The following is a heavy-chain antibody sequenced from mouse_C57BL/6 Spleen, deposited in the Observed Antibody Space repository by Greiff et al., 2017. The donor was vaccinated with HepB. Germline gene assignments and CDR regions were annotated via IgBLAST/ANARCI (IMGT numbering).Heavy chain of an antibody. V-gene: IGHV2-9-1*01. CDR3: ARNCPYYYGSSYWYFDV. J-gene: IGHJ1*03. Sequence: VKLQESGPGLVAPSQRLSITCTVSGFSLTSYAISWVRQPPGKGLEWLGVIWTGGGTNYNSALKSRLSISKDNSKSQVFLKMNSLQTDDTARYYCARNCPYYYGSSYWYFDVWGTGTTVTVSS. CDR1: GFSLTSYA. CDR2: IWTGGGT. D-gene: IGHD1-1*01.